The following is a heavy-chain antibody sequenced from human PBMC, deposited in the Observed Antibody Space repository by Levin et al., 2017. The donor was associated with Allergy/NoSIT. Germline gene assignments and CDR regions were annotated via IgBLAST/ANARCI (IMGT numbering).Heavy chain of an antibody. J-gene: IGHJ4*02. V-gene: IGHV3-33*01. D-gene: IGHD6-19*01. CDR1: GFTFSSLG. CDR3: ARDGGGWDYFDY. Sequence: GESLKISCEVSGFTFSSLGMHWVRQAPGKGLEWVALIWYDGSDKYYGDSVRGRFTISRDNSKNTLYLQMNSLRAEDTAVYYCARDGGGWDYFDYWGQGTLVIVSS. CDR2: IWYDGSDK.